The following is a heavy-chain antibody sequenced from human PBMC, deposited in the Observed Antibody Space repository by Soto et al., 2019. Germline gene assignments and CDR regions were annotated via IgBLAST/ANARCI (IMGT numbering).Heavy chain of an antibody. V-gene: IGHV3-73*01. CDR2: IRSKANSYAT. J-gene: IGHJ6*02. Sequence: PVGSLRLSCAASGFTFSGSAMHWVRQASGKGLEWVGRIRSKANSYATAYAASVKGRFTISRDDSKNTAYLQMNSLKTEDTAVYYCCPARGDYYYYYGMDVWGQGTTVTVPS. CDR1: GFTFSGSA. D-gene: IGHD3-16*01. CDR3: CPARGDYYYYYGMDV.